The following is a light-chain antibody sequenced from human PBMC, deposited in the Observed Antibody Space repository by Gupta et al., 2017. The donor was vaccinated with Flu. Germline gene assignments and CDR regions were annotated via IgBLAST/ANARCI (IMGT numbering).Light chain of an antibody. CDR2: EVS. V-gene: IGLV2-11*01. CDR3: CSYGGSHL. J-gene: IGLJ1*01. Sequence: QSALTQPRSVSGSPGQSVTISCTGTSSDIGTSNYVSWYQQHPGKAPKLMINEVSKRPSGVADGFSGSKSGNTASLTLAGRQAEDEDDYYGCSYGGSHLFGTGTKVTVL. CDR1: SSDIGTSNY.